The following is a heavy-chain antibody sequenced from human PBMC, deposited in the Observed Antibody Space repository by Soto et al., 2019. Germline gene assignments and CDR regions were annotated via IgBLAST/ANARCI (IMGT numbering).Heavy chain of an antibody. Sequence: QVQLVESGGGVVQPERSLRLSCAASGFIFSTYGMHWVRQAPGKGLEWVAVTSYDGSNKYYADSVKGRFTISRDNSKNTLHLQMNSLRAEDTAVYYCAEGGRALNFYYYGMDVWGQGTTVTVSS. CDR3: AEGGRALNFYYYGMDV. CDR2: TSYDGSNK. J-gene: IGHJ6*02. CDR1: GFIFSTYG. V-gene: IGHV3-30*18.